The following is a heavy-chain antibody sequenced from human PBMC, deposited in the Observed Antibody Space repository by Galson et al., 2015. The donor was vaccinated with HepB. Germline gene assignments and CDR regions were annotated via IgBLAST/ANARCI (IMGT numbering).Heavy chain of an antibody. CDR3: ARNPASYDYFNMDV. J-gene: IGHJ6*02. V-gene: IGHV3-48*01. CDR1: GVTIPSYS. CDR2: ISAGSTTV. Sequence: SLRLSCAASGVTIPSYSMNWVRKAPGKGLEWLAYISAGSTTVYYAASVRGRFTISRDNAKNFLYLHMNSLRGEDTAVYYCARNPASYDYFNMDVWGHGTTVIVSS.